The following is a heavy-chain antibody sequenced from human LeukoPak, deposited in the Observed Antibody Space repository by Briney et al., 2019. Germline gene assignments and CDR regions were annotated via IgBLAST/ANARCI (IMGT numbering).Heavy chain of an antibody. D-gene: IGHD4-17*01. CDR3: AREISPGLVVDYGDYVRYFQH. V-gene: IGHV1-2*02. CDR2: INPNSGGT. Sequence: ASVKVSCKASGYTFTGYYMHWVRQAPGQGLEWMGWINPNSGGTNYAQKFQGRVTMTRDTSISTAYMELSRLRSDDTAVYYCAREISPGLVVDYGDYVRYFQHWGQGTLVTVSS. J-gene: IGHJ1*01. CDR1: GYTFTGYY.